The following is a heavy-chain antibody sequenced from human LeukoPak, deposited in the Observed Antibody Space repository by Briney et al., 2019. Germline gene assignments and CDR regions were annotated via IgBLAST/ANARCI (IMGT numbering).Heavy chain of an antibody. V-gene: IGHV4-61*08. J-gene: IGHJ4*02. D-gene: IGHD3-16*02. CDR2: IYYSGNN. Sequence: PSETLSLTCSVSGVSVGSAGYYWTWIRQPPGKGLEWIGFIYYSGNNNYNTFLKSRVTMSLDPSSNQFSLRLSSVTAADTAVYYCARSQSQSGSYRYYFAFWGQGTLVTVSS. CDR3: ARSQSQSGSYRYYFAF. CDR1: GVSVGSAGYY.